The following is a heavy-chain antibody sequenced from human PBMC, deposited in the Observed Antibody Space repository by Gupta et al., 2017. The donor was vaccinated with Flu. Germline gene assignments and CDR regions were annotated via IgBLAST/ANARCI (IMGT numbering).Heavy chain of an antibody. CDR3: AIATSHSYFYYGMDA. V-gene: IGHV3-23*01. Sequence: EVQLLESGGGLEQPGGSLRLSCAAPGFTFSSHAMSWVRQAPGKGLEWISVITGSGGRTYNADSVKGRFTISRDNSKNTLYLQMNSLKVDDSALYYCAIATSHSYFYYGMDAWGQGTTVTVSS. CDR1: GFTFSSHA. J-gene: IGHJ6*02. CDR2: ITGSGGRT. D-gene: IGHD4-4*01.